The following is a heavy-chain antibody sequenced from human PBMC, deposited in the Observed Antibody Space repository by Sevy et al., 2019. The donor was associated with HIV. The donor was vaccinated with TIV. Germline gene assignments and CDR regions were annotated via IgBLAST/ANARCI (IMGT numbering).Heavy chain of an antibody. V-gene: IGHV4-31*03. CDR1: GGSISSGGYY. CDR2: IYYSGST. Sequence: SETLSLTCTVSGGSISSGGYYWSWIRQHPGKGLEWIGYIYYSGSTYYNPSLKSRVTISVDTSKNQFSLKLSSVTAADAAVYYCASNPLKDAFDIWGQGTMVTVSS. J-gene: IGHJ3*02. CDR3: ASNPLKDAFDI.